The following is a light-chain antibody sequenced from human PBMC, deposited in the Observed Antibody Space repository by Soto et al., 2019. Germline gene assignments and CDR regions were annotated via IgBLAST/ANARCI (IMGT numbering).Light chain of an antibody. J-gene: IGKJ5*01. CDR2: AAS. V-gene: IGKV1-39*01. CDR1: RNVSIY. CDR3: PQSSSTPIT. Sequence: EIPLRKSLSSVAASIVEKLTLTCRASRNVSIYLNWYQQEPGKATKFLIYAASSLPSGVPSRVGGSGAGTDVTLTISSLQTEDVATDSGPQSSSTPITFGQGTRLEIK.